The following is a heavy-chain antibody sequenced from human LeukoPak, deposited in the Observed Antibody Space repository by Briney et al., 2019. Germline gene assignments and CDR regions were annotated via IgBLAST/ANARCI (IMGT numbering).Heavy chain of an antibody. D-gene: IGHD4-17*01. CDR1: GVSFSTYY. CDR2: VNHSGYT. CDR3: ARQLYGSDY. V-gene: IGHV4-34*01. Sequence: SETVSLICDLWGVSFSTYYWSCIRQSAEKGVEWIGGVNHSGYTNYNPSLKGRVTIAVDPSKNQFSLKLSSVTAADTAVYYCARQLYGSDYWGQGTLVTVSS. J-gene: IGHJ4*02.